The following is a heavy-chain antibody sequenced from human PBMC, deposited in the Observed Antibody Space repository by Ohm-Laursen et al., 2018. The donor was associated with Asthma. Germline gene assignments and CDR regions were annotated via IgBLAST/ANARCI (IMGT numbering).Heavy chain of an antibody. D-gene: IGHD2-2*01. CDR3: ARGVYCSSTSCYWGMDV. Sequence: SETLSLTCAVYGGPFSGYYWSWIRQSPGKGLEWIGEINHSGSTNYNPSLKSRVTISVDTSKNQFSLKLSSVTAADTAVYYCARGVYCSSTSCYWGMDVWGQGTTVTVSS. J-gene: IGHJ6*02. CDR1: GGPFSGYY. CDR2: INHSGST. V-gene: IGHV4-34*01.